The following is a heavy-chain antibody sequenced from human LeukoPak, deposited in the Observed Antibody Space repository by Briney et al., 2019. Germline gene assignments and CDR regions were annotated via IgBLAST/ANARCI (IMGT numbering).Heavy chain of an antibody. CDR2: ISASNGDT. J-gene: IGHJ6*02. D-gene: IGHD4-17*01. CDR1: GYTFTNYG. Sequence: ASVKVSCKASGYTFTNYGITWVRQAPGQGLEWMGWISASNGDTHYSEKFQDRITVTTDTSTSTAYMELRSLVSDDTAVYYCARTYGDYTPNYYGMDVWGQGTTVTVSS. V-gene: IGHV1-18*01. CDR3: ARTYGDYTPNYYGMDV.